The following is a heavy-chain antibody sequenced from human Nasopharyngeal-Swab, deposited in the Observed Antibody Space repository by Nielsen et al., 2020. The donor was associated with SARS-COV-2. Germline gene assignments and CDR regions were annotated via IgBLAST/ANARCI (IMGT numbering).Heavy chain of an antibody. Sequence: GESLKISCAASGFTFSSYAMSWVRQAPGKGLEWVSAISGSGGSSYYADSVKSRFTISRDNSKNTLYLQMNSLRAEDTAVYYCAKYYGDYPYYYYYMDVWGKGTTVTVSS. CDR3: AKYYGDYPYYYYYMDV. V-gene: IGHV3-23*01. J-gene: IGHJ6*03. D-gene: IGHD4-17*01. CDR2: ISGSGGSS. CDR1: GFTFSSYA.